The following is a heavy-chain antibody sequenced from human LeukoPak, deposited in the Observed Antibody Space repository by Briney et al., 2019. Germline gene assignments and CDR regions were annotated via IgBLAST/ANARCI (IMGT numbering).Heavy chain of an antibody. CDR3: ARGRCSSTSCYTGMDYYYMDV. D-gene: IGHD2-2*02. CDR1: GGTFSSYA. V-gene: IGHV1-69*05. Sequence: ASVKVSCKASGGTFSSYAISWVRQAPGQGLEWMGGIIPIFGTANHAQKFQGRVTITTDESTSTAYMELSSLRSEDTAVYYCARGRCSSTSCYTGMDYYYMDVWGKGTTVTVSS. CDR2: IIPIFGTA. J-gene: IGHJ6*03.